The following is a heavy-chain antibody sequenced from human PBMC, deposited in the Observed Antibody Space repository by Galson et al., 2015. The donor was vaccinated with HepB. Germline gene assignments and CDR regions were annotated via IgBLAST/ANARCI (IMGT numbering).Heavy chain of an antibody. CDR3: AKDGRDRLEYFQH. J-gene: IGHJ1*01. Sequence: SLRLSCAASGFTFDDYAMHWVRQAPGKGLEWVSGISWNSGSIGYADSVKGRLTISRDNAKNSLYLQMNSLRAEDTALYYCAKDGRDRLEYFQHWGQGTLVTVSS. D-gene: IGHD5-24*01. CDR1: GFTFDDYA. V-gene: IGHV3-9*01. CDR2: ISWNSGSI.